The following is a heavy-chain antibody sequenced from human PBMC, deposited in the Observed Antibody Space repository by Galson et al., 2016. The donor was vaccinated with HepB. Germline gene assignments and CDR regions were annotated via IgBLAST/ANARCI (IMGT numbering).Heavy chain of an antibody. CDR3: ARDRAMLTGFDY. CDR2: ISGSGANT. J-gene: IGHJ4*02. CDR1: GFTFSNYA. V-gene: IGHV3-23*01. Sequence: SLRLSCAASGFTFSNYAMTWVRQAPGKGLEWVSGISGSGANTHYANAVKGRFTISRDNSDNTLYLQMNSLRAEDTAVYYCARDRAMLTGFDYWGQGTLVTVSS. D-gene: IGHD5-18*01.